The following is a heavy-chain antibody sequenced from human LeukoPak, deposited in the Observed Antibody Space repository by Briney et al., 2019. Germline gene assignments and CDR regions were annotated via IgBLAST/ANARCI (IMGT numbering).Heavy chain of an antibody. D-gene: IGHD3-10*01. CDR1: GFTFSSYG. CDR3: ARDRFYYGSGGAF. J-gene: IGHJ3*01. CDR2: IWYDGSNK. Sequence: PGRSLRLSCAASGFTFSSYGMHWVRQAPGKGLEWVAVIWYDGSNKYYADSVKGRFTISRDNSKNTLYLQMNSLRAEDTAVYYCARDRFYYGSGGAFWGQETMVTVSS. V-gene: IGHV3-33*01.